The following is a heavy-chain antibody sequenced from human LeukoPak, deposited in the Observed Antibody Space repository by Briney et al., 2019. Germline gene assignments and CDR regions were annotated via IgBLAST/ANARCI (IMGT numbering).Heavy chain of an antibody. CDR2: INTDGTVT. Sequence: GGSLRLSCAASGFTFSKYWMLWVRQAPGKGLESVSRINTDGTVTTYADSVKGRFTVSRDNADNTMFLQMSGLRDEDTATYYCARVHGVCSTSTCYVANADVWGKGTTVSVS. D-gene: IGHD3-16*01. J-gene: IGHJ6*03. V-gene: IGHV3-74*01. CDR3: ARVHGVCSTSTCYVANADV. CDR1: GFTFSKYW.